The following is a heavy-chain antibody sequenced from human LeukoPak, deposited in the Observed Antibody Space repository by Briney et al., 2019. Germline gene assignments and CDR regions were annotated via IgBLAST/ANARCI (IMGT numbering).Heavy chain of an antibody. J-gene: IGHJ4*02. CDR1: GFTVSSNY. Sequence: GGSLRLSCAVSGFTVSSNYMSWVRQAPGKGLEWVSVIYSGHDTYYADSVKGRFTISRDDSKNTLYLQMNSLRAEDTAVYYCVAYCSGGFCYSLNGGQGTLVTVSS. V-gene: IGHV3-53*01. D-gene: IGHD2-15*01. CDR3: VAYCSGGFCYSLN. CDR2: IYSGHDT.